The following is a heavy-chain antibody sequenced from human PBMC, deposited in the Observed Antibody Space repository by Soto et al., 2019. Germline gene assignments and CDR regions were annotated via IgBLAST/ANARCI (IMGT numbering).Heavy chain of an antibody. V-gene: IGHV4-59*08. J-gene: IGHJ4*02. D-gene: IGHD6-19*01. CDR3: VRHGSNGWYYFDS. CDR2: THYTGRT. Sequence: PSETLSLTCTVSGGSISTYYWSWIRQPPGKGLEWIGNTHYTGRTNYNPSLKSRVTVSVDTSKNQFSLKLNSVTAADTAVYYCVRHGSNGWYYFDSWGQGTLVTVSS. CDR1: GGSISTYY.